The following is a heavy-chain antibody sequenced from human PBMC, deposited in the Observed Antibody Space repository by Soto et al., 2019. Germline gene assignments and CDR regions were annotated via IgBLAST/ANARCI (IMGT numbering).Heavy chain of an antibody. CDR2: IVQSGIS. Sequence: SETLSLTCAVSGGSFSGYWWTWIRQTPGKELEWIGEIVQSGISNYKSSLKSRLTMSVDTVKNHFSLKLTSVTAADTAVYYCARGTADMSSGRYASFDYWGLGTQVTVSS. J-gene: IGHJ4*02. D-gene: IGHD6-19*01. CDR3: ARGTADMSSGRYASFDY. V-gene: IGHV4-34*01. CDR1: GGSFSGYW.